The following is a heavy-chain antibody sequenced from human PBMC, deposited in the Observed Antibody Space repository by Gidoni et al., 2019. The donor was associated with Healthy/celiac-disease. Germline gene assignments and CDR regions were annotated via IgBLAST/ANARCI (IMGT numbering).Heavy chain of an antibody. J-gene: IGHJ5*02. Sequence: VTLQESRPRLVKPSETLSLTRAASGYSISSAYYWGCLRQPPWKGLEWIGSIYHSGSNYYNPSLKSRVTISVDTSKNQFSLKLSSVTAADTAVYYCARVLYVVKGVIQNWFDPWGQGTLVTVSS. V-gene: IGHV4-38-2*01. CDR2: IYHSGSN. CDR3: ARVLYVVKGVIQNWFDP. CDR1: GYSISSAYY. D-gene: IGHD3-10*01.